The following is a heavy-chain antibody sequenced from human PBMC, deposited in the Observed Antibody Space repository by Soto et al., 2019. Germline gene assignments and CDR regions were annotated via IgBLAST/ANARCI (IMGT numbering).Heavy chain of an antibody. Sequence: SETLSLTCTVSGGSFSPNYWSWIRQPPGKGLEWIGYIYLGGSINYNPSIKSRIIISVDTAKNQFSLSLSSVTAADTAVYYCAREGLTGTIGLYYYYGMDVWGQGTTVTVSS. J-gene: IGHJ6*02. CDR1: GGSFSPNY. CDR2: IYLGGSI. D-gene: IGHD1-7*01. V-gene: IGHV4-59*01. CDR3: AREGLTGTIGLYYYYGMDV.